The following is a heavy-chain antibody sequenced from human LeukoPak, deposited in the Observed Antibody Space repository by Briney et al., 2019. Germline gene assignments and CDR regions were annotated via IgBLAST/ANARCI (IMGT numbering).Heavy chain of an antibody. CDR1: GFTFSDYY. V-gene: IGHV3-11*06. CDR3: ARFALRYFDWLPFDY. D-gene: IGHD3-9*01. J-gene: IGHJ4*02. CDR2: ISSRGSYT. Sequence: GGSLRLSCAASGFTFSDYYMSWIRQAPGKGLEWVSYISSRGSYTNYADSVKGRFTISRDNAKNSLYLQMNSLRAEDTAVYYCARFALRYFDWLPFDYWGQGTLVTVSS.